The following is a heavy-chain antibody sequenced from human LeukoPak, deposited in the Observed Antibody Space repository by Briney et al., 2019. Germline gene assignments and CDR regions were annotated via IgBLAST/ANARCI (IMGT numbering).Heavy chain of an antibody. J-gene: IGHJ5*02. V-gene: IGHV1-24*01. Sequence: GASVKVSCKVSGYILTELSMHWVRQAPGKGLEWMGGFDPEDGETIYAQKFQGRVTMPEDTSTDTAYMELSSLRSEDTPVYYCAAVSSRKGFDPWGQGTLVTVSS. D-gene: IGHD1-26*01. CDR2: FDPEDGET. CDR1: GYILTELS. CDR3: AAVSSRKGFDP.